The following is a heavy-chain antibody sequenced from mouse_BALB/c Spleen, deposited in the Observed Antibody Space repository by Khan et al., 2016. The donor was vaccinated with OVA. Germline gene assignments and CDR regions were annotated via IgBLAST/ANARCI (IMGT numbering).Heavy chain of an antibody. D-gene: IGHD1-1*01. CDR2: IYPGSGSP. Sequence: QVQLQQSGPVLVKPGASVKLSCKASGYTFTDYIINWVKQRPGQGLEWIGHIYPGSGSPYYNEKFKGKATLTADKSSNTAYMQLSSLTSEDSAVLYCARTGYGSWGYGGQGTTLTVA. J-gene: IGHJ2*01. CDR3: ARTGYGSWGY. CDR1: GYTFTDYI. V-gene: IGHV1-77*01.